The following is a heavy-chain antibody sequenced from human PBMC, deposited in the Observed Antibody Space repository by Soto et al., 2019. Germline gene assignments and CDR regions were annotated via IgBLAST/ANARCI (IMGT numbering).Heavy chain of an antibody. CDR1: GYTFTSYA. CDR2: INAGNGNT. V-gene: IGHV1-3*01. Sequence: QVQLVQSGAEVKKPGASVKVSCKASGYTFTSYAMHWVRQAPGQRLEWMGWINAGNGNTKYSQNFQGRVTITRDTSASTAEMELSSLRSEDTAVYYCARDPDLELGFEYWVQGTLVTVSS. CDR3: ARDPDLELGFEY. D-gene: IGHD1-7*01. J-gene: IGHJ4*02.